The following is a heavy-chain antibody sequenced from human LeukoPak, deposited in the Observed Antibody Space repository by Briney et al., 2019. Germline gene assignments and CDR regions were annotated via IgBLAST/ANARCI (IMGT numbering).Heavy chain of an antibody. CDR3: ARGIYYSIIFDI. V-gene: IGHV3-74*01. D-gene: IGHD5-12*01. Sequence: GALRLSCAASGFTFSSYWMHWVRQAPGKGLVWVSRINSDGSSTSYADSVKGRFTITRENAKNTLYLQMNSLRAEDTAVYYCARGIYYSIIFDIWGQGTMVTVSS. CDR1: GFTFSSYW. J-gene: IGHJ3*02. CDR2: INSDGSST.